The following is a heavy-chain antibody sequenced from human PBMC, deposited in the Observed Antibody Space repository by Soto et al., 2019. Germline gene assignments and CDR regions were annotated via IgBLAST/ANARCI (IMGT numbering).Heavy chain of an antibody. J-gene: IGHJ4*02. Sequence: GGSLRLSCAASGFTFSSYAMHWVRQAPGKGLEWVAAISYDGSTKYYAASVKGRFTISRDNSNNTPYLQMNSLRAEDTAVYYCARDRAPGYSSGCFHYFDYWGQGTLVTVSS. CDR3: ARDRAPGYSSGCFHYFDY. D-gene: IGHD6-19*01. CDR1: GFTFSSYA. V-gene: IGHV3-30-3*01. CDR2: ISYDGSTK.